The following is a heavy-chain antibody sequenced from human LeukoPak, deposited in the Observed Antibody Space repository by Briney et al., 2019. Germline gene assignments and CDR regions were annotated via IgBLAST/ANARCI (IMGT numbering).Heavy chain of an antibody. CDR1: GGSFSGYY. CDR3: ARGRRGYSYGYSRLFDY. J-gene: IGHJ4*02. CDR2: INHSGST. V-gene: IGHV4-34*01. D-gene: IGHD5-18*01. Sequence: PSETLSLTCAVYGGSFSGYYWSWIRQPPGKGLEWIGEINHSGSTNYNPSLKSRVTISVDTSKNQFSLKLSSVTAADTAVYYCARGRRGYSYGYSRLFDYWGQGTLVTASS.